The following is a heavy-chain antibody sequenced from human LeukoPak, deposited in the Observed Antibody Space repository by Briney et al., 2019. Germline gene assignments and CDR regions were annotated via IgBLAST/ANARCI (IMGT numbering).Heavy chain of an antibody. V-gene: IGHV4-4*09. Sequence: KTSETLTLTCTVSGGSISSYYWSWIRQPPGKGLEWIAYIYTSGSTNYNPSLKSRGTITVDTYYNQFSLKLSTGTAADTAAYYCARASYSGSYYGVDFDYWGQGTLVTVSS. CDR2: IYTSGST. CDR1: GGSISSYY. D-gene: IGHD1-26*01. CDR3: ARASYSGSYYGVDFDY. J-gene: IGHJ4*02.